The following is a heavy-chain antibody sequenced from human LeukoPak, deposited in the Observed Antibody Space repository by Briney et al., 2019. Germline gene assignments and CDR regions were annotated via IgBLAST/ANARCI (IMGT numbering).Heavy chain of an antibody. CDR1: GGSISSYY. Sequence: PSETLSLTCTVSGGSISSYYWSWIRQPPGKGLEWIGYIYYSGSTNYNPSLKSRVTMSVDTSKNQLSLKLSSVTAADTAVYYCARRWGTGTLWAFDIWGQGTMVTVSS. V-gene: IGHV4-59*01. CDR2: IYYSGST. CDR3: ARRWGTGTLWAFDI. D-gene: IGHD1-7*01. J-gene: IGHJ3*02.